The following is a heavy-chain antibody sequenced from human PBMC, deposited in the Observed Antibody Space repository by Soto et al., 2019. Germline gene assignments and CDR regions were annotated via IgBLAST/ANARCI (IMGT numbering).Heavy chain of an antibody. CDR1: GYSFSTYG. V-gene: IGHV1-18*01. Sequence: ASVKLSCKTSGYSFSTYGVNWVRQAPGQGLEWMGWISPHNVNTKFAQKLQGRVSMTTDTSTSTAYMELRSLRADDTAVYFCARVPGTMAAFDYWGQGTQVTVSS. CDR2: ISPHNVNT. D-gene: IGHD3-10*01. J-gene: IGHJ4*02. CDR3: ARVPGTMAAFDY.